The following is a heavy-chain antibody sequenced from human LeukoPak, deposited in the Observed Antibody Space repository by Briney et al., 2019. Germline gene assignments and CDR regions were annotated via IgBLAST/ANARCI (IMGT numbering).Heavy chain of an antibody. V-gene: IGHV3-23*01. CDR1: GFTLSSYA. CDR2: ISGSGATT. J-gene: IGHJ3*01. CDR3: AKDKGDTSGWYYGFDL. D-gene: IGHD6-19*01. Sequence: GGSLRLSCAASGFTLSSYAMSWVRQAAGKGLEWVSAISGSGATTYYADSVKGRFTISRDNSKNTLYLQMNSLTAEDTALYYCAKDKGDTSGWYYGFDLWGQGTKVTVSS.